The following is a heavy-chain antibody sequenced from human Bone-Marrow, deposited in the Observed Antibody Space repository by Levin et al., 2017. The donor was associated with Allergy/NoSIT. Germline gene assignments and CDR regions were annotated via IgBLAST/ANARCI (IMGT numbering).Heavy chain of an antibody. Sequence: GGSLRLSCAASGFVFSTFAMSWVRQAPGKGLEWVSSISGSSSYITFSDSVKGRLTISRDNAKNSLYLQMNNLRAEDTAVYYCARRNDFWSRTHGGYYFFMDVWGKGTTVTVSS. D-gene: IGHD3-3*01. CDR1: GFVFSTFA. J-gene: IGHJ6*03. V-gene: IGHV3-21*01. CDR2: ISGSSSYI. CDR3: ARRNDFWSRTHGGYYFFMDV.